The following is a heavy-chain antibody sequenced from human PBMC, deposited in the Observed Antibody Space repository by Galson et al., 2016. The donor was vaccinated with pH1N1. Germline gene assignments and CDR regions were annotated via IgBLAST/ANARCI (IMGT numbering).Heavy chain of an antibody. D-gene: IGHD3-10*01. CDR3: ARAPMGSTLYYGDY. V-gene: IGHV1-2*06. CDR1: GYTFTEYY. CDR2: INSKTGRT. J-gene: IGHJ4*02. Sequence: SVKVSCKASGYTFTEYYIHWVRQAPGQGLEWMGRINSKTGRTDYAQSFQGRVTMTRDTSISAAYMDLNRLRSDDTAVYYCARAPMGSTLYYGDYWGQGTLVTVSS.